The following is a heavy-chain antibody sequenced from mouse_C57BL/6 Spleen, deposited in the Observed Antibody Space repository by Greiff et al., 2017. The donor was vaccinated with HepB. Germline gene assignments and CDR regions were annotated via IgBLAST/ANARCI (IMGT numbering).Heavy chain of an antibody. CDR3: ALDYYGSSYDYAMDY. CDR2: IDPSDSYT. CDR1: GYTFTSYW. Sequence: VQLQQPGAELVRPGTSVKLSCKASGYTFTSYWMHWVKQRPGQGLEWIGVIDPSDSYTNYNQKFKGKATLTVDTSSSTAYMQHSSLTSEDSAVYYCALDYYGSSYDYAMDYWGQGTSVTVSS. D-gene: IGHD1-1*01. J-gene: IGHJ4*01. V-gene: IGHV1-59*01.